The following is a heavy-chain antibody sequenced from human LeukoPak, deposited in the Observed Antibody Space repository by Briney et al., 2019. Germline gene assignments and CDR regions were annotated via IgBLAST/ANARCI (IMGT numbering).Heavy chain of an antibody. J-gene: IGHJ4*02. CDR3: RGRAAAGTDY. Sequence: GGSLRLSCAASGFTFSNYAMSWVRQAPGKGLEWVSAIRGSGYSTYYADSAKGRFTISRDNSKNTLYLQMNSLRAEDTAVYYCRGRAAAGTDYWGQGTLVTVSS. CDR1: GFTFSNYA. V-gene: IGHV3-23*01. CDR2: IRGSGYST. D-gene: IGHD6-13*01.